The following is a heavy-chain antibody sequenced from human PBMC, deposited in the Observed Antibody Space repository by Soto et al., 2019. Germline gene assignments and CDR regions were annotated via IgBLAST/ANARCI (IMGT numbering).Heavy chain of an antibody. CDR2: ISDSGSSI. J-gene: IGHJ5*02. D-gene: IGHD3-22*01. CDR1: GFTFSDYY. V-gene: IGHV3-11*01. Sequence: GGSLRLSCAASGFTFSDYYMNWIRQAPGKGLEWVLYISDSGSSIFYADSVKGRFTISRDSARKSLYLHMSSLRVEDTAVYYCARDTAFINSGFFDAWGQGTPVTVSS. CDR3: ARDTAFINSGFFDA.